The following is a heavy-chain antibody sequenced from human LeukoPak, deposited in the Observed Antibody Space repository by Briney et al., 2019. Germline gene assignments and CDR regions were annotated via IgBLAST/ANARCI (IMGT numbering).Heavy chain of an antibody. J-gene: IGHJ4*02. CDR3: TRLPYSSGWSDAFDY. D-gene: IGHD6-19*01. CDR2: IYYSGST. CDR1: GGSISSYY. V-gene: IGHV4-59*05. Sequence: SETLSLTCTVSGGSISSYYWSWIRQSPGKGLEWIGSIYYSGSTYYNPSLKSRVTISVDTFKNQFSLKLSSVTAADTAVYYCTRLPYSSGWSDAFDYWGQGTLVIVSS.